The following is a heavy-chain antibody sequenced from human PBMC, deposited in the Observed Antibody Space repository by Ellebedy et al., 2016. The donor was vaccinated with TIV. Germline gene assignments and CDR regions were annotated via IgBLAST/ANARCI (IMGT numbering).Heavy chain of an antibody. CDR2: ISGSGGST. V-gene: IGHV3-23*01. D-gene: IGHD3-10*01. CDR3: ARGQTEIRGVIINPYYFDY. J-gene: IGHJ4*02. Sequence: GESLKISCAASGFTFSSYAMSWVRQAPGKGLEWVSAISGSGGSTYYADSVKGRFTISRDNSKNTLYLQMNSLRAEDTAVYYCARGQTEIRGVIINPYYFDYWGQGTLVTVSS. CDR1: GFTFSSYA.